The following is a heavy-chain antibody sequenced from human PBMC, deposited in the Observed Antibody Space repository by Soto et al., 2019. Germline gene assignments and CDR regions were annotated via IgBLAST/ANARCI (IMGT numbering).Heavy chain of an antibody. CDR2: IYYSGST. V-gene: IGHV4-39*01. Sequence: SETLSLTCTVSGGSISSSSYYWGWIRQPPGKGLEWIGSIYYSGSTYYNPSLKSRVTISVDTSKNQFSLKLSSVTAADTAVYYCARIPGYSSGWYYWFDPWGQGTLVTVSS. CDR3: ARIPGYSSGWYYWFDP. J-gene: IGHJ5*02. D-gene: IGHD6-19*01. CDR1: GGSISSSSYY.